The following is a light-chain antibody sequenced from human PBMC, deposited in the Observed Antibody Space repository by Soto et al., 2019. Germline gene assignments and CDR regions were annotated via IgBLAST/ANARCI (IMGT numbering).Light chain of an antibody. CDR1: NIEIKS. J-gene: IGLJ2*01. CDR2: DDG. Sequence: SYELTQPPSVSVASGQTARITCGGNNIEIKSVHWYQQKPGQAPVLVAYDDGDRTTGIPERFSGSKSGNTATLTTSRVEAGDEADYYCQVWDTTNPVIFGGGTQLTVL. V-gene: IGLV3-21*02. CDR3: QVWDTTNPVI.